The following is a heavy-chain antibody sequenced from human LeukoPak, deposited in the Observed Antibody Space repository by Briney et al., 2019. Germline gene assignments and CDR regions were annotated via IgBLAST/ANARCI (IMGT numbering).Heavy chain of an antibody. CDR1: GSSISSSNW. J-gene: IGHJ6*02. CDR2: IYHSGST. Sequence: SETLSLTCAVSGSSISSSNWWSWVRQPPGKGLEWIGEIYHSGSTNYNPSLKSRVTISVDKSKNQFSLKLSSVTAADTAVYYCARETTVNHYYYYGMDVWGQGTTVTVSS. V-gene: IGHV4-4*02. D-gene: IGHD4-17*01. CDR3: ARETTVNHYYYYGMDV.